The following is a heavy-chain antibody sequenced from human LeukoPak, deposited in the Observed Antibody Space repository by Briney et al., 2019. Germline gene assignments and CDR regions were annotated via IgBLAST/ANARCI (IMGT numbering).Heavy chain of an antibody. D-gene: IGHD5-12*01. J-gene: IGHJ3*02. Sequence: SVKVSCKASGGTFSSYAISWVRQAPGQGLGWMGGIIPIFGTANYAQKFQGRVTITTDESTSTAYMELSSLRSEDTAVYYCARGAGYLATAFDIWGQGTMVTVSS. CDR1: GGTFSSYA. CDR2: IIPIFGTA. V-gene: IGHV1-69*05. CDR3: ARGAGYLATAFDI.